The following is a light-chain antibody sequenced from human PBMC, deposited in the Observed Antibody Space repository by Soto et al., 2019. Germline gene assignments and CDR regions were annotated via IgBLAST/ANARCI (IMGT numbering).Light chain of an antibody. Sequence: EIVLTQSPATLSLSPGERATLSCRASQTITTELAWYQQKPGQPPRLLIYDASNRATGIPARFSGSGSGTDFTLTISSLEPEDFAVYYCQQRSNWGGNFGQGTRREIK. CDR2: DAS. J-gene: IGKJ5*01. V-gene: IGKV3-11*01. CDR1: QTITTE. CDR3: QQRSNWGGN.